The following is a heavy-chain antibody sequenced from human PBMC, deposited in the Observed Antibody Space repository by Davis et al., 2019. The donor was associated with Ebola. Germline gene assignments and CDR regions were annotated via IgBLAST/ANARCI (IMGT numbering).Heavy chain of an antibody. Sequence: GESLKISCKGSGYSFTSYWIGWVRQMPGKGLEWMRIIYPGDSDTRYNPSFQGQVTISADKSISTAYLQWSSLKASDTAMYYCARHEEATVTTCPFDYWGQGTLVTVSS. V-gene: IGHV5-51*01. CDR1: GYSFTSYW. J-gene: IGHJ4*02. CDR2: IYPGDSDT. CDR3: ARHEEATVTTCPFDY. D-gene: IGHD4-17*01.